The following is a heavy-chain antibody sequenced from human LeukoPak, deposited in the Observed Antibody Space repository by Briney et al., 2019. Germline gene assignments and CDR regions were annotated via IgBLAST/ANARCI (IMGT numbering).Heavy chain of an antibody. J-gene: IGHJ3*02. V-gene: IGHV3-21*01. D-gene: IGHD1-26*01. Sequence: PRGSLRLSCAASGFTFSSYSMNWVRQAPGKGLEWVSSISSSSSYIYYADSVKGRFTISRDNAKNSLYLQMNSLRAEDTAVYYCARDAPRGVGDAFDIWGQGTMVTVSS. CDR3: ARDAPRGVGDAFDI. CDR2: ISSSSSYI. CDR1: GFTFSSYS.